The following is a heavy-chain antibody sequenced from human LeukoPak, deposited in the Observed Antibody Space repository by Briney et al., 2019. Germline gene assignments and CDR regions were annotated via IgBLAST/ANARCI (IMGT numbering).Heavy chain of an antibody. J-gene: IGHJ5*02. D-gene: IGHD3-16*01. CDR1: GGSISSGSYY. Sequence: PSETLSLTCTVSGGSISSGSYYWSWIRQPAGKGLEWIGRIYSSGSTNYNPSLKSRVTISVHTSRNQFSLKLTSVTAADTAIYYCARRGNQIASPGLNWFDPWGQGTLVSVSS. CDR2: IYSSGST. CDR3: ARRGNQIASPGLNWFDP. V-gene: IGHV4-61*02.